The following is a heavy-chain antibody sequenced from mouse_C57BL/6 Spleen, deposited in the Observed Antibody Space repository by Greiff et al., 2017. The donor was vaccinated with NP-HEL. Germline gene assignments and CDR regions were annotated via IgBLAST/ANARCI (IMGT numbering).Heavy chain of an antibody. CDR1: GYAFSSSW. CDR2: IYPGDGDT. CDR3: ARRGNTVVYWYFDD. J-gene: IGHJ1*03. D-gene: IGHD1-1*01. V-gene: IGHV1-82*01. Sequence: QVQLQQSGPELVKPGASVKISCKASGYAFSSSWMNWVKQRPGKGLEWIGRIYPGDGDTNYNGKFKGKATLTADKSSSTAYMQLSSLTSEDSAVYFCARRGNTVVYWYFDDWGTGTTVTVSS.